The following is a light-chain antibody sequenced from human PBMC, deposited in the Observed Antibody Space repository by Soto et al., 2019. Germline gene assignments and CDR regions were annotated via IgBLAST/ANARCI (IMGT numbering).Light chain of an antibody. CDR2: GNN. V-gene: IGLV1-40*01. CDR1: SSNIGAGYD. Sequence: QSVLTQPPSVSGAPGQRVTISCTGGSSNIGAGYDVHWYQQLPGTAPKLLIYGNNNRPSGVPDRFSGSKSGTSASLAITGLQAEDEADYYCQSYDNSLRGVFGGGTKLTVL. CDR3: QSYDNSLRGV. J-gene: IGLJ2*01.